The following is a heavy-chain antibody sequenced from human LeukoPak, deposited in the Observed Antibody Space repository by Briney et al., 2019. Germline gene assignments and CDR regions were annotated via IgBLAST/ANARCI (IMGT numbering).Heavy chain of an antibody. CDR2: ISAYSGNT. CDR3: ARGSYDSSDFEYFHH. CDR1: GYTFTSYG. Sequence: ASVKVSCKASGYTFTSYGISWVRQAPGQGLEWMGWISAYSGNTNYAQKFQGRVTMTRDTSIGTAYMELNRLRSDDTAVYYCARGSYDSSDFEYFHHWGQGTLVTVSS. V-gene: IGHV1-18*01. J-gene: IGHJ1*01. D-gene: IGHD3-22*01.